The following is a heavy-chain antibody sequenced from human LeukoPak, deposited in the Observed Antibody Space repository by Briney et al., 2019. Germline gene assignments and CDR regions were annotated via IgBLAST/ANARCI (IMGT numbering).Heavy chain of an antibody. Sequence: GRSLRLSCAASGFTFDDYATHWVRQAPGKGLEWVSGISWNSGSIGYADSVKGRFTISRDNAKNSLYLQMNSLRAEDTALYYCAKDGDDPWGQGTLVTVSS. CDR3: AKDGDDP. CDR2: ISWNSGSI. CDR1: GFTFDDYA. D-gene: IGHD3-10*01. V-gene: IGHV3-9*01. J-gene: IGHJ5*02.